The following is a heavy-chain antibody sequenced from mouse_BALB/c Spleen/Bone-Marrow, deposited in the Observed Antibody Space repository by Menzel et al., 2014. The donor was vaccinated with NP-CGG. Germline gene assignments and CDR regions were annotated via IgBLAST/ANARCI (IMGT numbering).Heavy chain of an antibody. CDR3: ARSLRWYFDV. CDR1: GYTFTSYT. D-gene: IGHD1-1*01. J-gene: IGHJ1*01. Sequence: VKLVESGAELARPGASVKMSCKASGYTFTSYTMHWVKQRPGQGLEWIGYINPSSGYINYNQKFKDRATLTADKSSSTAYMQLSSLTSEDSAVYYCARSLRWYFDVWGAGTTVTVSS. V-gene: IGHV1-4*01. CDR2: INPSSGYI.